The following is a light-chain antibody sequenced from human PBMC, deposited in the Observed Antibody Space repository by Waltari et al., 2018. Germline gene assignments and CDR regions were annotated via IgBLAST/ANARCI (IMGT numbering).Light chain of an antibody. Sequence: EILLTQSPATLSLSPGERATLSCRASQSISNYLAWYQQKRGQAPRLLLYDTSNRATGIPARFSGSGSGTEFTLTISSLEPEDFAVYYCHQRSDWGTFGGGTKVEI. J-gene: IGKJ4*01. CDR1: QSISNY. CDR2: DTS. CDR3: HQRSDWGT. V-gene: IGKV3-11*01.